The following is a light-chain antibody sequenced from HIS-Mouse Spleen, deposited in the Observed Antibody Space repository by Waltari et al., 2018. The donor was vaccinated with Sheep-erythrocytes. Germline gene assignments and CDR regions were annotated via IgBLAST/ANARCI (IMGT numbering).Light chain of an antibody. CDR1: SSDVGSYNL. Sequence: QSALTQPASVSGSPGQSITISCTGTSSDVGSYNLVSWYQQPPGKAPKLMIYEGSKRPSGFSNRFSGSKSGNTASLTISGLQAEDEADYYCCSYAGSSTPWVFGGGTKLTVL. J-gene: IGLJ3*02. CDR3: CSYAGSSTPWV. V-gene: IGLV2-23*01. CDR2: EGS.